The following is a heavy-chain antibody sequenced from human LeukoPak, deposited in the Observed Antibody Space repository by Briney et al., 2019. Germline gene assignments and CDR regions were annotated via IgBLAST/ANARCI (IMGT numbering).Heavy chain of an antibody. CDR1: GFIFGDYA. V-gene: IGHV3-30*04. CDR3: TNSDDYGDY. J-gene: IGHJ4*02. Sequence: GGSLRLSCAASGFIFGDYAMHWDRQAPGKGLEWVAAIAFDDTDRYYIDSVKGRFTISRDDSKNTLYLHMTSLRAEDTAVYYCTNSDDYGDYWGQGTLVTVSS. CDR2: IAFDDTDR.